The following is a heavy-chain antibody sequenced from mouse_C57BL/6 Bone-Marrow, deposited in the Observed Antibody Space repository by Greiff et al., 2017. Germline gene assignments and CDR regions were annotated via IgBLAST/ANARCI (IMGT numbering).Heavy chain of an antibody. CDR1: GFTFSDYY. V-gene: IGHV5-16*01. Sequence: DVHLVESEGGLVQPGSSMKLSCTASGFTFSDYYMAWVRQVPEKGLEWVANINYDGSSTYYLDSLKSRFIISRDNAKNILYLQMSSLKSEDTATYYCARDQGNGLYWYFDVWGTGTTVTVSS. CDR3: ARDQGNGLYWYFDV. D-gene: IGHD2-1*01. CDR2: INYDGSST. J-gene: IGHJ1*03.